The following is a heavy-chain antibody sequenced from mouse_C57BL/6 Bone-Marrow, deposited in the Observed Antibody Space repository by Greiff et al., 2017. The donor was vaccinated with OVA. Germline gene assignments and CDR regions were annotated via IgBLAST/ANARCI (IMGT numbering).Heavy chain of an antibody. CDR1: GFTFSSYG. V-gene: IGHV5-6*02. CDR3: AREGETGRGFAY. CDR2: ISSGGSYT. Sequence: DVMLVESGGDLVKPGGSLKLSCAASGFTFSSYGMSWVRQTPDKRLEWVATISSGGSYTDYPDSVKGRFTISRDNAKNTLYLQMSSLKSEDTAKYYCAREGETGRGFAYWGQGTLVTVSA. J-gene: IGHJ3*01.